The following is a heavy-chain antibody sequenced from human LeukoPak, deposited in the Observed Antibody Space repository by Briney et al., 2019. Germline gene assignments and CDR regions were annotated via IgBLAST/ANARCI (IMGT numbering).Heavy chain of an antibody. CDR1: GFTFNNYA. Sequence: PRGSLRLSCVASGFTFNNYAMHWVRQAPGKGLEWVSTINGNGAATYYANSFKGRFLISRDDSKSTVYLRMNKLRVEDSGLYYCANGLAASGNFLLRDYYYFIDVWGKGTTVTVSS. CDR2: INGNGAAT. J-gene: IGHJ6*03. V-gene: IGHV3-23*01. D-gene: IGHD1-26*01. CDR3: ANGLAASGNFLLRDYYYFIDV.